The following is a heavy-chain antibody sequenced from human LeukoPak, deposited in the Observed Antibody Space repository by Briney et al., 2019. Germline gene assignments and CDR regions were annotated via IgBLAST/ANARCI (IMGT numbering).Heavy chain of an antibody. CDR2: IKQDGSEK. J-gene: IGHJ6*03. CDR1: GFTFSSHW. V-gene: IGHV3-7*01. D-gene: IGHD4-23*01. Sequence: PGGSLRLSCAASGFTFSSHWMSWVRQAPGKGLEWVANIKQDGSEKYYVDSVKGRFTISRDNAKNSLYLQMNSLRAEDTAVYYCAKTTVVTGHYYYYMDVWGKGTTVTVSS. CDR3: AKTTVVTGHYYYYMDV.